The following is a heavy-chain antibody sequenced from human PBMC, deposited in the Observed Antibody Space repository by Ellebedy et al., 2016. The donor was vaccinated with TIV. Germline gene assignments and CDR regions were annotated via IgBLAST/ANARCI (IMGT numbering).Heavy chain of an antibody. Sequence: ASVKVSCXTSGYTFKTFAVSWVRQAPGQGLEWMGWISNYNADTLYAQKFQGRVTLTTDPFTSTAYMDLRSLSSDDTARYYCARDWNFVFDSWGQGTLVTVSS. J-gene: IGHJ4*02. CDR2: ISNYNADT. V-gene: IGHV1-18*01. CDR1: GYTFKTFA. D-gene: IGHD1-7*01. CDR3: ARDWNFVFDS.